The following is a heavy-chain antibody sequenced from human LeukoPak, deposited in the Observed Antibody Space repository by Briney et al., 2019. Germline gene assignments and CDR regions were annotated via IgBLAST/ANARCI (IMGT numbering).Heavy chain of an antibody. CDR3: ARSGSTYCYGMDV. V-gene: IGHV3-33*01. CDR1: GFTFSSYG. Sequence: GGSLRLSCAASGFTFSSYGMHWVRQGPGKGLEWVTFIWYDGTDKNYADSVKGRFTISRDNSKNTLYLQMNSLRAEDTAVYYCARSGSTYCYGMDVWGQGTTVTASS. J-gene: IGHJ6*02. D-gene: IGHD3-10*01. CDR2: IWYDGTDK.